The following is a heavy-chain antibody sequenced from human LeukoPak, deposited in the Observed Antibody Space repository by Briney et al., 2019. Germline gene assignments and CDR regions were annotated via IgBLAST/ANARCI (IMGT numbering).Heavy chain of an antibody. CDR3: ASHYSSSWYGY. CDR2: IKQDGSEK. J-gene: IGHJ4*02. CDR1: GFTFSNYW. Sequence: GGSLRLSCAASGFTFSNYWMSWVRQAPGKGLEWVANIKQDGSEKYYVDSVKGRFTISRDNAKNSLYLQMNSPRAEDTAVYYCASHYSSSWYGYWGQGTLVTVSS. D-gene: IGHD6-13*01. V-gene: IGHV3-7*01.